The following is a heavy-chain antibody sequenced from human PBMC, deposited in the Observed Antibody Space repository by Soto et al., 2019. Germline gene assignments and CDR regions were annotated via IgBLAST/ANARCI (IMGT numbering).Heavy chain of an antibody. CDR1: GFTFSSYA. V-gene: IGHV3-23*01. CDR3: AKDTVDTGQPNWFDP. Sequence: GGSLRLSCAASGFTFSSYAMSWVRQAPGKGLEWVSAISGSGGSTYYADSVKGRFTISRDNSKNTLYLQMNSLRAEDTAVYYCAKDTVDTGQPNWFDPWGQGTLVTVSS. D-gene: IGHD5-18*01. J-gene: IGHJ5*02. CDR2: ISGSGGST.